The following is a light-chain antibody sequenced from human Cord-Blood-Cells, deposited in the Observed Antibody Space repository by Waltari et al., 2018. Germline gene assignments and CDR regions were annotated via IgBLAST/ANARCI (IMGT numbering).Light chain of an antibody. CDR2: AAS. J-gene: IGKJ3*01. CDR1: QSISSY. Sequence: DIQMNQSPSSLSASVGDRVNITCRASQSISSYLNWYQQKPGKAPKLLIYAASSLQSGVPSRFSGSGSGTDFTLTISSLQPEDFATYYCQQSYSTPFTFGPGTKVDIK. V-gene: IGKV1-39*01. CDR3: QQSYSTPFT.